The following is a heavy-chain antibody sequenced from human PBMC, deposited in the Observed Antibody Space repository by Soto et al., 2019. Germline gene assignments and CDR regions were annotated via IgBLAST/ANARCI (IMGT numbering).Heavy chain of an antibody. Sequence: EVKLLESGGGLVQPGGSLRLACAASGFTFSSYAMSWVRQAPGKGLEWVSTISSADSTYYADSVKGRFTISRDNAKNSLYLQMNSLRDEDTAVYYCAREGRYSGYDYFDYWGQGTLVTVSS. CDR2: ISSADST. CDR3: AREGRYSGYDYFDY. D-gene: IGHD5-12*01. CDR1: GFTFSSYA. J-gene: IGHJ4*02. V-gene: IGHV3-23*01.